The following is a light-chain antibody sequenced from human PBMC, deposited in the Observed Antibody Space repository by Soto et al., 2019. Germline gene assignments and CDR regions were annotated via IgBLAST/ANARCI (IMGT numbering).Light chain of an antibody. J-gene: IGKJ1*01. CDR3: QQYNDYST. CDR2: DAS. CDR1: QSISTR. Sequence: DIQMTQSPSTLSASVGDRVTIACRASQSISTRLAWYQQKPGKAPKLLIYDASSLESGVPSRFSGSASGTEFTLTISSLQPDDFATYYCQQYNDYSTFGQGTKVDIK. V-gene: IGKV1-5*01.